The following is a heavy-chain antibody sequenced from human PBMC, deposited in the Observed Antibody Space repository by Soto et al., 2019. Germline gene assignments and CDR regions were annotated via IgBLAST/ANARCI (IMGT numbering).Heavy chain of an antibody. Sequence: QVHLVQSGAEVKKPGASVKVSCKGSGYAFTTYGITWVRQAPGQGLEWMGWISAHNGNTNYAQKLRGRGTVTRDTSTITAYMEMRRLRAADTTVYYCARGRYGDYWGKGALVTVSP. D-gene: IGHD1-1*01. CDR2: ISAHNGNT. CDR3: ARGRYGDY. V-gene: IGHV1-18*01. J-gene: IGHJ4*02. CDR1: GYAFTTYG.